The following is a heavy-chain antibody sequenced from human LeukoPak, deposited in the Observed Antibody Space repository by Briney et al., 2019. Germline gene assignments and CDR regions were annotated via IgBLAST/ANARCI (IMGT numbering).Heavy chain of an antibody. CDR2: INTNTGNR. J-gene: IGHJ4*02. Sequence: ASVKVSCKASGYTFTSYAMNWVRQAPGQGLEWMGWINTNTGNRTYAQGFTGRFVFSLDTSVSTAYLQISSLKAEDTAVYYCARGIQLWPPYYFDYWGQGTLVTVSS. CDR1: GYTFTSYA. D-gene: IGHD5-18*01. CDR3: ARGIQLWPPYYFDY. V-gene: IGHV7-4-1*02.